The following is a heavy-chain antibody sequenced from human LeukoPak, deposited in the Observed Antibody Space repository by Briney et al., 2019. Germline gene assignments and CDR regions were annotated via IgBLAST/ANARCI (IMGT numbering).Heavy chain of an antibody. CDR3: AEGEMSGAFDI. J-gene: IGHJ3*02. V-gene: IGHV4-59*02. Sequence: SETLSLTCTVSGGSVTDYYWSWIRQSPGKGLEWIGYIYYTGTSYNPSLKSRVTISVDTSKNQFSLKLSSVTAADTAVYYCAEGEMSGAFDIWGQGTMVTVSS. CDR1: GGSVTDYY. D-gene: IGHD5-24*01. CDR2: IYYTGT.